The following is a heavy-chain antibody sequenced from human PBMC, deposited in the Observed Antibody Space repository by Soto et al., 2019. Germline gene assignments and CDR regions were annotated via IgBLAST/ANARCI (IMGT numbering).Heavy chain of an antibody. CDR3: AYVLGSPYYFPS. Sequence: QVQLQESGPGLVKPSQTLSLTCSVSGFSITSSGYYWHWIRQVPGKGLEWIGYVYYGGKTYYRPSLKSRIAIGVDTSKNQLSLTMTSTTAAETAVYFCAYVLGSPYYFPSWGQGTLVTVSS. V-gene: IGHV4-31*03. D-gene: IGHD3-10*01. J-gene: IGHJ4*02. CDR1: GFSITSSGYY. CDR2: VYYGGKT.